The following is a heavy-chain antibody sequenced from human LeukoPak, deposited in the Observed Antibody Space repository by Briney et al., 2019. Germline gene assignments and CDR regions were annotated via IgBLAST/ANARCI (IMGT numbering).Heavy chain of an antibody. V-gene: IGHV4-59*12. CDR3: ARVRGGGRATYFDY. Sequence: SGTLSLTCNVSGGSISSYYWSWIRQPPGKGLEWIGYIYYSGSTNYNPSLKSRVTISVDTSKNQFSLKLSSVTAADTAVYYCARVRGGGRATYFDYWGQGTLVTVSS. J-gene: IGHJ4*02. CDR1: GGSISSYY. CDR2: IYYSGST. D-gene: IGHD1-26*01.